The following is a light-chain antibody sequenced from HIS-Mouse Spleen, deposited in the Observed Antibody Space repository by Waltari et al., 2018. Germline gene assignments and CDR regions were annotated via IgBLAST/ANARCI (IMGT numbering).Light chain of an antibody. V-gene: IGLV2-11*01. J-gene: IGLJ1*01. Sequence: QSALTQPRSVSGSPGQSVTISCPGTSSDVGGYHYVSWYQQHPGQAPKLMIYDVSKRPSGVPDRFSGSKSGNTASLTISGLQAEDEADYYCCSYAGSYSYVFGTGTKVTVL. CDR3: CSYAGSYSYV. CDR2: DVS. CDR1: SSDVGGYHY.